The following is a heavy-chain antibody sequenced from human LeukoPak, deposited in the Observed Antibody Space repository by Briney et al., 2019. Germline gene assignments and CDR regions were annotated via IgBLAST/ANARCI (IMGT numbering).Heavy chain of an antibody. CDR2: IYYSGST. V-gene: IGHV4-39*01. CDR3: ARATSNDYDFWSGYVH. CDR1: GGSISSSSYY. Sequence: SETLSLTCTVSGGSISSSSYYWGWIRQPPGKGLEWIGSIYYSGSTYYNPSPKSRVTISVDTSKNQFSLKLSSVTAADTAVYYCARATSNDYDFWSGYVHWGQGTLVTVSS. J-gene: IGHJ4*02. D-gene: IGHD3-3*01.